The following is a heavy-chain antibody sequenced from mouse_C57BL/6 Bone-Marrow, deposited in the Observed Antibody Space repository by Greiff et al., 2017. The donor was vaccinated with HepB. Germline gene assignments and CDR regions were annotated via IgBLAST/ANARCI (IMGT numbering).Heavy chain of an antibody. CDR2: FHPYNDDT. Sequence: VQGVESGAELVKPGASVKMSCKASGYTFTTYPIEWMKQNHGKSLEWIGNFHPYNDDTKYNEKFKGKATLTVEKSSSTVYLELSRLTSDDSAVYYCARQGYYGSSYGYFDYWGQGTTLTVSS. J-gene: IGHJ2*01. CDR1: GYTFTTYP. CDR3: ARQGYYGSSYGYFDY. D-gene: IGHD1-1*01. V-gene: IGHV1-47*01.